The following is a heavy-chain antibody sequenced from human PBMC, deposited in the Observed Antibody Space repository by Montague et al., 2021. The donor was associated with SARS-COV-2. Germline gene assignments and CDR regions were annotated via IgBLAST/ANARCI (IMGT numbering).Heavy chain of an antibody. D-gene: IGHD2-2*01. V-gene: IGHV3-48*03. CDR2: ISSSGGTM. J-gene: IGHJ4*02. Sequence: SLRLSCAASGFTFSSYEMNWVRQAPGKGLEWVSYISSSGGTMFYADSVKGRFSISRDNAKNSLYLQMNSLRVEDTAAYYCARRYCSSTSCTNDYWGQGTLVTVSS. CDR3: ARRYCSSTSCTNDY. CDR1: GFTFSSYE.